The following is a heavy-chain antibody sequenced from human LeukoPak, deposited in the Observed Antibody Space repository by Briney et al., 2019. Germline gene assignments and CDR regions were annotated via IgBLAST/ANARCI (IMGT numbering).Heavy chain of an antibody. CDR2: ISSSSSYI. CDR3: ARAKYQLLLGDYYYYGMDV. CDR1: GFTFSSYS. Sequence: GGSLRLSCAASGFTFSSYSMNWVRQAPGKGLEWVSSISSSSSYIYYADSVKGRFTISRDNAKNSLYLQMNSLRAEDTAVYYCARAKYQLLLGDYYYYGMDVWGQGTTVTVSS. J-gene: IGHJ6*02. D-gene: IGHD2-2*01. V-gene: IGHV3-21*01.